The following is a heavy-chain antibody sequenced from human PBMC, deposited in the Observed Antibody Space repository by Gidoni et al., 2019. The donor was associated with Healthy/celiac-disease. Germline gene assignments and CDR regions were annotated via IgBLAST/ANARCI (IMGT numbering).Heavy chain of an antibody. CDR1: GFTLGNAW. J-gene: IGHJ6*02. Sequence: EVQLVESGGGLVKRGGSLRLSCAASGFTLGNAWMNWVRQAPGKGLEWVGRIKSKTDGGTTDYAAPVTGRFTISRDDSKNTLYLQMNSLKTEDTAVYYCTTDEDSSGQTYYYYGMDVWGQGTTVTVSS. CDR3: TTDEDSSGQTYYYYGMDV. V-gene: IGHV3-15*07. D-gene: IGHD3-22*01. CDR2: IKSKTDGGTT.